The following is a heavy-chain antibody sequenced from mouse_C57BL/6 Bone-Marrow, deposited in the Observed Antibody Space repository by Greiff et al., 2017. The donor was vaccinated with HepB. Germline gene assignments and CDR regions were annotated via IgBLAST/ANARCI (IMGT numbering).Heavy chain of an antibody. Sequence: EVMLVESGGGLVKPGGSLKLSCAASGFTFSSYATSWVRQTPEKRLEWVATISDGGSYTYYPDNVKGRFTISRDNAKNNLYLQMSHLKSEDTAMYYCARDLYYYGSSYNWYFDVWGTGTTVTVSS. J-gene: IGHJ1*03. CDR3: ARDLYYYGSSYNWYFDV. CDR1: GFTFSSYA. V-gene: IGHV5-4*01. D-gene: IGHD1-1*01. CDR2: ISDGGSYT.